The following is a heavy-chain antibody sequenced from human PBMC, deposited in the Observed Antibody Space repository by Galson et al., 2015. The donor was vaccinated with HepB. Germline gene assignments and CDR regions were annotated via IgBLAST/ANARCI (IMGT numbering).Heavy chain of an antibody. CDR3: ATGDGGSPRPLYYYYGMDV. V-gene: IGHV1-24*01. Sequence: SVKVSCKVSGYTLTELSMHWVRQAPGKGLEWMGGFDPEDGETIYAQKFQGRVTMTEDTSTDTAYMELSTLRSEDTAVYYRATGDGGSPRPLYYYYGMDVWGQGTPVTVSS. D-gene: IGHD1-26*01. CDR1: GYTLTELS. J-gene: IGHJ6*02. CDR2: FDPEDGET.